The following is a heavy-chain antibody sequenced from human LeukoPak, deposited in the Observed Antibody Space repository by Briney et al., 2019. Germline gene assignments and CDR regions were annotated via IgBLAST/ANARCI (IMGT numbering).Heavy chain of an antibody. J-gene: IGHJ6*03. V-gene: IGHV4-4*09. D-gene: IGHD6-6*01. CDR3: ARRGSSSSLYYYYYMDV. CDR1: GGSISSYY. CDR2: IYTSGST. Sequence: SETLSLTCTVSGGSISSYYWSWIRQPPGKGLGWIGYIYTSGSTNYNPSLKSRVTISVDTSKNQFSLKLSSVTAADTAVYYCARRGSSSSLYYYYYMDVWGKGTTVTVSS.